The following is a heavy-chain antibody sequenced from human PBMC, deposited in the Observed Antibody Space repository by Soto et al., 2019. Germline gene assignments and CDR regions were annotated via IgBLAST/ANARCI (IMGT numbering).Heavy chain of an antibody. CDR1: GFIFSNNG. CDR3: SIVRVAPSALDH. Sequence: GGSVRLSCVGSGFIFSNNGMQWVRQTPGKGLEWVAFLSYDGSETFYADSVKGRFTVSRDNSKNTLFLHMRNLRRDDTAVYYCSIVRVAPSALDHWGQGTLVTVSS. CDR2: LSYDGSET. J-gene: IGHJ4*02. D-gene: IGHD3-10*02. V-gene: IGHV3-30*03.